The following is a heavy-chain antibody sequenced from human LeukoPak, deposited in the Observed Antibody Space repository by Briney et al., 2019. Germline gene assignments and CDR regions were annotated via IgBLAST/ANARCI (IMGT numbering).Heavy chain of an antibody. V-gene: IGHV1-18*01. D-gene: IGHD2-15*01. Sequence: ASVTVSCTASGYTFSSYSISWVRQAPGQGLEWMGWTNTYNGNTNYAQKLQGRVTLTTDTSTTTAYMELRSLRSDDTAVYYCARRYCSAGNCYSGSFDYWGQGTLVTVSS. CDR2: TNTYNGNT. CDR3: ARRYCSAGNCYSGSFDY. J-gene: IGHJ4*02. CDR1: GYTFSSYS.